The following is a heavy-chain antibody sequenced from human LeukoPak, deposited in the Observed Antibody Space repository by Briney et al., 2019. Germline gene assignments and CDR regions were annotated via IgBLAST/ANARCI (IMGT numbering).Heavy chain of an antibody. Sequence: PGGSLRLSCAASGFTFDDYAMHWVRQAPGKGLEWVSGISWNSGSIGYADSVKGRFTISRDNAKNSLYLQMNSLRAEDTALYYCAKDFAVAGTDYYYGMDVWGQGTTVTVSS. D-gene: IGHD6-19*01. CDR2: ISWNSGSI. CDR1: GFTFDDYA. V-gene: IGHV3-9*01. J-gene: IGHJ6*02. CDR3: AKDFAVAGTDYYYGMDV.